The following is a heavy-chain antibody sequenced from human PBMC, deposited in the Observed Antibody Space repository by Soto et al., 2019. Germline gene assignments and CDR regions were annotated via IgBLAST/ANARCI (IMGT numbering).Heavy chain of an antibody. CDR1: GYTFTSYG. Sequence: ASVKVSCKASGYTFTSYGISWVRQAPGQGLEWMGWISAYNGNTNYAQKLQGRVTMTTDTSTSTAYMELRSLRSDDTAVYYCAREEVRRSGWSPFDYWGQGTLVTVSS. CDR3: AREEVRRSGWSPFDY. V-gene: IGHV1-18*01. CDR2: ISAYNGNT. D-gene: IGHD6-19*01. J-gene: IGHJ4*02.